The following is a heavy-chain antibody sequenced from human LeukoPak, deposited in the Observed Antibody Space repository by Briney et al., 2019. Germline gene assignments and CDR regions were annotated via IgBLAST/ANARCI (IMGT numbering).Heavy chain of an antibody. Sequence: ASVKVSCTASGYTLTRYGISWVRQAPGQGLEWMGWISAHKGNTNYAQKVQGRVTMTTDTSTSTAYMELRSLRSDDTAVYYCARQSYVWGSYRPDDALDIWGQGTMVTVSP. V-gene: IGHV1-18*01. CDR3: ARQSYVWGSYRPDDALDI. J-gene: IGHJ3*02. D-gene: IGHD3-16*02. CDR2: ISAHKGNT. CDR1: GYTLTRYG.